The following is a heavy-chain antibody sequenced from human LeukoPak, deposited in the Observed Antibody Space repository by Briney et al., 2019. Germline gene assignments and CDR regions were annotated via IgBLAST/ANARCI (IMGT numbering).Heavy chain of an antibody. D-gene: IGHD3-22*01. J-gene: IGHJ4*01. CDR3: ATVPTGRTNYDSSGYHPDY. CDR1: GYTRTELS. V-gene: IGHV1-24*01. CDR2: FDAEDCET. Sequence: GASVNFSCKFSGYTRTELSIHWLRQAPGKGLEWMVGFDAEDCETIYAHKFQGIVTMTEDTATETAYMQLSSLTYDDTAVYYCATVPTGRTNYDSSGYHPDYSGQATLVTVSS.